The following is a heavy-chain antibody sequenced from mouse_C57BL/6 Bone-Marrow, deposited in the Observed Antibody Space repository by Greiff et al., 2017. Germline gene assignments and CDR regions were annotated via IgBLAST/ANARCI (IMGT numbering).Heavy chain of an antibody. CDR2: IDPENGAT. Sequence: VQLQQSGAELVRPGASVKLSCTASGFNIKDDYMHWVKQRPEQSLEWIGWIDPENGATEYASKFQGTATITADTSSNTAYLQLSSLTSEDTAVYYCTPITTVVATDYWGQGTTLTVSS. V-gene: IGHV14-4*01. CDR3: TPITTVVATDY. CDR1: GFNIKDDY. J-gene: IGHJ2*01. D-gene: IGHD1-1*01.